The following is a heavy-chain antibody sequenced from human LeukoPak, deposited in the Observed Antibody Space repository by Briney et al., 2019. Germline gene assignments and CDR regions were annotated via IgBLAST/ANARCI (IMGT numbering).Heavy chain of an antibody. CDR1: GVSFTTYY. D-gene: IGHD4-17*01. V-gene: IGHV4-34*01. Sequence: SETLSLTCGVSGVSFTTYYWSWIRQSPEKGLEWIGEVNHSGYTNYNPSLKGRASISVDTSKNQFSLKLSSVTAADTAVYYCARQLYGSDYWGQGTLVTVSS. CDR3: ARQLYGSDY. J-gene: IGHJ4*02. CDR2: VNHSGYT.